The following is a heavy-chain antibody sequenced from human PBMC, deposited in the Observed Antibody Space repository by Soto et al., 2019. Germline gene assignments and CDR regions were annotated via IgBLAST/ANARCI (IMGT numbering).Heavy chain of an antibody. CDR2: IYYSGST. Sequence: QVQLQESGPGLVKPSQTLSLTCTVSGGSISSGGYYWSWIRQHPGKGLEWIGYIYYSGSTYYNPSLKGRVTRSVDTSKTQFSLKLSSVTAADTAVYYCARDPRTPTNYFDYWGQGTLVTVSS. D-gene: IGHD1-1*01. J-gene: IGHJ4*02. V-gene: IGHV4-31*03. CDR3: ARDPRTPTNYFDY. CDR1: GGSISSGGYY.